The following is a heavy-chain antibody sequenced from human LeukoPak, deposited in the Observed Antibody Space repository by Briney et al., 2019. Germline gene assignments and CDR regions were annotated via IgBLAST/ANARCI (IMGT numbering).Heavy chain of an antibody. CDR3: ARGPSQQDFDH. J-gene: IGHJ4*02. Sequence: GASVKVSCKASGYTFTNYYIHWVRQVPGQGLEWMGIISPSGGSTAYAQRFQGRVTVTRDTSTSTVYMELSSLRSEDTAVYYCARGPSQQDFDHWGQGTLVTVSS. D-gene: IGHD2-15*01. CDR1: GYTFTNYY. CDR2: ISPSGGST. V-gene: IGHV1-46*01.